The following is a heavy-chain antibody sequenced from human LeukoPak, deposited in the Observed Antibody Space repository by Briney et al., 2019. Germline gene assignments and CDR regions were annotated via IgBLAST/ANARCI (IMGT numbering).Heavy chain of an antibody. Sequence: GESLKISCKGSGYSFTSYWIGWVRQMPGKGLEWMGVIYPGDSDTGYSPSFQGQVTISADKSISTAYLQWSSLKASDTAMYYCARGTTVPAAPQDYWGQGTLVTVSS. CDR3: ARGTTVPAAPQDY. CDR1: GYSFTSYW. J-gene: IGHJ4*02. CDR2: IYPGDSDT. V-gene: IGHV5-51*01. D-gene: IGHD2-2*01.